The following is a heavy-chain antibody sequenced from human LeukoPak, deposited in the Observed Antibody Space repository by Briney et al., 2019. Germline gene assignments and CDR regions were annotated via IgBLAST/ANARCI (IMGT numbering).Heavy chain of an antibody. CDR1: GFTFSSYW. Sequence: GGSLRLSCAASGFTFSSYWMSWVRQAPGKGLEWVSAISGSGGSTFYADSVKGRFTISRDNSKNTLYLQMNSLRAEDTAVYYCAKDRQYSYGYPVYFEYWGQGTLVTVSS. J-gene: IGHJ4*02. CDR2: ISGSGGST. V-gene: IGHV3-23*01. D-gene: IGHD5-18*01. CDR3: AKDRQYSYGYPVYFEY.